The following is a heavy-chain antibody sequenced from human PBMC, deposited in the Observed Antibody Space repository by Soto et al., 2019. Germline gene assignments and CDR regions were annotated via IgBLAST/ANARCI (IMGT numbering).Heavy chain of an antibody. Sequence: ASVKVSCKASGYTFTSYYMHWVRQAPGQGLEWMGIINPSGGSTSYAQKFQGRVTMTRDTSTSTVYMELSSLRSEDTAVYYCARDDYGDYRPYNWFDPWGQGTLVTVSS. CDR2: INPSGGST. J-gene: IGHJ5*02. CDR3: ARDDYGDYRPYNWFDP. CDR1: GYTFTSYY. V-gene: IGHV1-46*01. D-gene: IGHD4-17*01.